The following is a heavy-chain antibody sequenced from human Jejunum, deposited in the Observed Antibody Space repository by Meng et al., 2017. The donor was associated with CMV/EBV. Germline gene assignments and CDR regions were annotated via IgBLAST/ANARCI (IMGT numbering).Heavy chain of an antibody. D-gene: IGHD3-10*01. J-gene: IGHJ4*02. CDR3: ARDSMKGGGFDY. CDR1: RFTVRDRY. Sequence: TSRFTVRDRYMDWFRKAPGKGLVWVARSRIKVNSYPTEHPASVKGRFTISRDDLENSLYRQKNTLKTEDTAVYYCARDSMKGGGFDYWGQGTLVTVSS. V-gene: IGHV3-72*01. CDR2: SRIKVNSYPT.